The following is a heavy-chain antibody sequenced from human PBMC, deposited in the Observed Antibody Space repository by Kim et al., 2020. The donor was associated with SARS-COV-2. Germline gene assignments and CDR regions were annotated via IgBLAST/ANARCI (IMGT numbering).Heavy chain of an antibody. CDR2: INHSGST. J-gene: IGHJ4*02. CDR3: ASGRGAPYYFDY. D-gene: IGHD3-10*01. CDR1: GGSFSGYY. Sequence: SETLSLTCAVYGGSFSGYYWSWIRQPPGKGLEWIGEINHSGSTNYNPSLKSRVTISVDTSKNQFSLKLSSVTAADTAVYYCASGRGAPYYFDYWGQGTLVTVSS. V-gene: IGHV4-34*01.